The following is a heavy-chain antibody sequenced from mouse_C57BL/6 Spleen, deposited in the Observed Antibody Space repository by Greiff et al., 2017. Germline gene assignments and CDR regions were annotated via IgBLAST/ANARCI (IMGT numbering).Heavy chain of an antibody. CDR2: ISDGGSYT. J-gene: IGHJ2*01. CDR3: ARPYDGYTGYFDY. D-gene: IGHD2-3*01. CDR1: GFTFSSYA. V-gene: IGHV5-4*01. Sequence: EVQGVESGGGLVKPGGSLKLSCAASGFTFSSYAMSWVRQTPEKRLEWVATISDGGSYTYYPDNVKGRFTISRDNAKNNLYLQMTSLRSEDTAMYYCARPYDGYTGYFDYWGQGTTLTVSS.